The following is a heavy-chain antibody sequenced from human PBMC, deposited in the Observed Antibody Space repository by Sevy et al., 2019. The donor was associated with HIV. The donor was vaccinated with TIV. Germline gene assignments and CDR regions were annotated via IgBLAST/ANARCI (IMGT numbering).Heavy chain of an antibody. J-gene: IGHJ4*02. D-gene: IGHD3-10*01. V-gene: IGHV1-8*01. CDR3: ARNLYGSGTFDY. CDR2: MTPSSRET. CDR1: GYTFTSYD. Sequence: ASVKVSCKASGYTFTSYDINWVRQAAGQGLEWVGWMTPSSRETGYAQKFEGRITMTGDTSISTAYLELSSLTSEDTAGYFCARNLYGSGTFDYWGQGTLVTVSS.